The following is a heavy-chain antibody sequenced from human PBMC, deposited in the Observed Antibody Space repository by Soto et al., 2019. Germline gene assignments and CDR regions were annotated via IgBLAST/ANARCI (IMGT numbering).Heavy chain of an antibody. D-gene: IGHD2-8*01. V-gene: IGHV1-18*01. J-gene: IGHJ4*02. Sequence: QVQLVQSGAEVKKPGASVKVSCKASGYTFTSYGISWVRQSPGQGLEWMGGISAYNGNTNYAQKIQGRVTMTTDTSTRTAHMELRSLRSDDTAVYSCARDGRNGGYFDYWGQGTLVTVSS. CDR1: GYTFTSYG. CDR3: ARDGRNGGYFDY. CDR2: ISAYNGNT.